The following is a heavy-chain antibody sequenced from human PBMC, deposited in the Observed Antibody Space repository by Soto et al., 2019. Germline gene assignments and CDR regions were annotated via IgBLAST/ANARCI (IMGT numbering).Heavy chain of an antibody. CDR2: IYYSGST. V-gene: IGHV4-39*01. CDR3: ATQEVGGTYVYTFAP. CDR1: GGSITSSSYY. D-gene: IGHD1-26*01. Sequence: QMHLRESGPGLVKPSETLSLTYTVSGGSITSSSYYWGWIRQPPGKGLEWIGSIYYSGSTYYNPSLKSRVTISVDTSKNQFSLKLSSVTAADTAVYYCATQEVGGTYVYTFAPWGQGTLVTVSS. J-gene: IGHJ5*02.